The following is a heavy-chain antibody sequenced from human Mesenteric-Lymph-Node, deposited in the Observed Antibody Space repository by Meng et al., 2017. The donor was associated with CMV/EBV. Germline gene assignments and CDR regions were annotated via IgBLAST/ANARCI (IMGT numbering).Heavy chain of an antibody. Sequence: GESLKISCAASGFTVSSNYMSWVRQAPGKGLEWVSSITTRASYVYYADSVMGRFTISRDNAKNSVYLQMNSLRAEDTAVYYCARDYSGSYFFFDYWGQGTLVTVSS. V-gene: IGHV3-21*01. J-gene: IGHJ4*02. CDR1: GFTVSSNY. CDR3: ARDYSGSYFFFDY. CDR2: ITTRASYV. D-gene: IGHD1-26*01.